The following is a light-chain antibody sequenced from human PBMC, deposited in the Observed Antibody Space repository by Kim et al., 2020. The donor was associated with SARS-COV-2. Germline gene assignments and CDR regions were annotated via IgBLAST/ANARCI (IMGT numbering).Light chain of an antibody. CDR3: ATWDDSLNGRV. J-gene: IGLJ3*02. Sequence: GQRVTISCSGSSSNIGRNTVNWYQQLPGTAPKLLIYSDTQRPSGVPDRFSASKSGTSASLAISGLQSEDEAEYYCATWDDSLNGRVFGGGTRVTVL. CDR2: SDT. CDR1: SSNIGRNT. V-gene: IGLV1-44*01.